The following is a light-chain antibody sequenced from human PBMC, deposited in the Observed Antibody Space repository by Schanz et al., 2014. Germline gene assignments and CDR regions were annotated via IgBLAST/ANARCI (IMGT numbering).Light chain of an antibody. Sequence: QSALTQPASVSGSPGQSITISCTATTNYGGSYNLVSWYQQSPGKAPQLMIYEGIKRPSGVSDRFSGSKSGNTASLTISGLQAEDEADYYCCSYAGTYSVVFGGGTKLTVL. CDR1: TNYGGSYNL. CDR2: EGI. J-gene: IGLJ2*01. V-gene: IGLV2-23*01. CDR3: CSYAGTYSVV.